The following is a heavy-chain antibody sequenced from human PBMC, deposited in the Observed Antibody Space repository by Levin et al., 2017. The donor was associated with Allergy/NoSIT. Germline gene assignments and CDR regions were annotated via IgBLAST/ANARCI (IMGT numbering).Heavy chain of an antibody. D-gene: IGHD3-3*01. CDR2: ISYDGSNK. CDR1: GFTFSSYA. V-gene: IGHV3-30*04. CDR3: ARDRRIFGVVKFSGYYFDY. J-gene: IGHJ4*02. Sequence: GGSLRLSCAASGFTFSSYAMHWVRQAPGKGLEWVAVISYDGSNKYYADSVKGRFTISRDNSKNTLYLQMNSLRAEDTAVYYCARDRRIFGVVKFSGYYFDYWGQGTLVTVSS.